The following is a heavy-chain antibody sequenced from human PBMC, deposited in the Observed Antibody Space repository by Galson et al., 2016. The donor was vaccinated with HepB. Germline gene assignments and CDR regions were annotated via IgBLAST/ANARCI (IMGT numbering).Heavy chain of an antibody. Sequence: SVKVSCKASGYTFTSYFMHWVRQAPGQGLEWMGMIKTSYGTTTYAQSFQGRVTMTRDTSTSTVYMQLSSLKSEDTAVYYCARAAVGLRWHDAFDVWGQGTMVTVSS. CDR1: GYTFTSYF. V-gene: IGHV1-46*01. D-gene: IGHD4-23*01. J-gene: IGHJ3*01. CDR3: ARAAVGLRWHDAFDV. CDR2: IKTSYGTT.